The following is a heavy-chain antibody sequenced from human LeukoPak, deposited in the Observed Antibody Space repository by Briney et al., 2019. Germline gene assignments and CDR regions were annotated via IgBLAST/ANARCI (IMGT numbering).Heavy chain of an antibody. CDR1: GASITSDY. D-gene: IGHD3-16*01. Sequence: SETLSLTCTVSGASITSDYWTWIRQPPGKGLEWIGYVYYSGSTFYTPSLKSRVTISVDTSKDQFSLKRRSVTAADTALYYFARLGSEAGSDHWGPGTLVSVSS. J-gene: IGHJ4*02. V-gene: IGHV4-59*08. CDR3: ARLGSEAGSDH. CDR2: VYYSGST.